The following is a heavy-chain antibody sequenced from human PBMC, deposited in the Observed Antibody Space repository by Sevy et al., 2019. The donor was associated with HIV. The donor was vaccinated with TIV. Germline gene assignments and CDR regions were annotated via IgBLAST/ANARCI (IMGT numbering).Heavy chain of an antibody. CDR2: ISSSSSYI. Sequence: GGSLRLSCAASGFTFSSYSMNWVRQAPGKGLEWVSSISSSSSYIYYETSVKGRFTISRDNAKNSLYLQMNSLRAEDTAVYYCARRNVDTAMNYYYYGMDVWGQGTTVTVSS. CDR1: GFTFSSYS. V-gene: IGHV3-21*01. D-gene: IGHD5-18*01. J-gene: IGHJ6*02. CDR3: ARRNVDTAMNYYYYGMDV.